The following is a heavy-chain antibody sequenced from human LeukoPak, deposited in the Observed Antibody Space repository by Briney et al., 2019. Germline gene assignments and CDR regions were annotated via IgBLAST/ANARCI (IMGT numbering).Heavy chain of an antibody. CDR1: VFTFSDYY. J-gene: IGHJ4*02. D-gene: IGHD3-10*01. CDR2: ISSSGSTI. V-gene: IGHV3-11*01. Sequence: GWSLRLSCAASVFTFSDYYMSWIRQAPGKELEWVSYISSSGSTIYYADSVKGRFTISRDNAKNSLYLQMNSLRAEDTAVDYCASVGSQSVDYWGQGTLVTVSS. CDR3: ASVGSQSVDY.